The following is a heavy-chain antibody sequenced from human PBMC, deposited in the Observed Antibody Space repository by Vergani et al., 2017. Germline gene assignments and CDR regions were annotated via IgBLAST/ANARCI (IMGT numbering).Heavy chain of an antibody. Sequence: QVQLVESGGGVVQPGRSLRLSCAASGFTFSSYGMHWVRQAPGKGREWVAVIWYDGSNKYYAESVKGRFTISRDNSKNTLYLQMNSLRAEDTAVYYCARDTGGSYLKAYIDYWGQGTMVTVSS. V-gene: IGHV3-33*01. CDR2: IWYDGSNK. J-gene: IGHJ4*02. CDR3: ARDTGGSYLKAYIDY. CDR1: GFTFSSYG. D-gene: IGHD1-26*01.